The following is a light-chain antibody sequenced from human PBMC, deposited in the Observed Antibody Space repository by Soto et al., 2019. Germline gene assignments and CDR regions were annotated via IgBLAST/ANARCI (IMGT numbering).Light chain of an antibody. J-gene: IGKJ2*01. CDR3: HQYNNWPYT. CDR2: GAS. CDR1: QSVSSN. Sequence: EIVMTQSPATLSVSPGERATLSCRASQSVSSNLAWYQQKPGQAPRLLIYGASTRATGNPARFSGSGSGTEITLTISSLQSEDFAVYYCHQYNNWPYTFGQGTKLEI. V-gene: IGKV3-15*01.